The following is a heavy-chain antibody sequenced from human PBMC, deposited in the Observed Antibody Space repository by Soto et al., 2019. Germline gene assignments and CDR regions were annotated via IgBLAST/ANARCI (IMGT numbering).Heavy chain of an antibody. Sequence: PVESLKISCTGSGYSFTSYWIGWVRQMPGKGLELMGIIYPADSDTIYSPSFRGQVTISADKSINTAYLQWNSLKASDTAMYYCARRVGAAAAAYFDNWGQRTLVTVS. D-gene: IGHD6-25*01. V-gene: IGHV5-51*01. CDR2: IYPADSDT. CDR1: GYSFTSYW. J-gene: IGHJ4*02. CDR3: ARRVGAAAAAYFDN.